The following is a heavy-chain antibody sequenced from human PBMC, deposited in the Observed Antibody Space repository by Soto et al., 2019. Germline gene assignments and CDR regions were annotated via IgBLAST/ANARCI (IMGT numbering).Heavy chain of an antibody. Sequence: PSETLSLTCAVYGGSFSGYYWSWIRQPPGKGLEWIGEINHSGSTNYNPSLKSRVTISVDTSKNQFSLKLSSVTAADTAVYYCARRRMYYYGSGRLRGDYYYYGMDVWGQGTTVTVSS. CDR3: ARRRMYYYGSGRLRGDYYYYGMDV. J-gene: IGHJ6*02. CDR2: INHSGST. CDR1: GGSFSGYY. V-gene: IGHV4-34*01. D-gene: IGHD3-10*01.